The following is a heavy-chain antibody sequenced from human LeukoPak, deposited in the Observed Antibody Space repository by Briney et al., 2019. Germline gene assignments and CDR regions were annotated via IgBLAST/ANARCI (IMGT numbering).Heavy chain of an antibody. D-gene: IGHD4-17*01. CDR2: ISGSGGST. CDR1: GFTFSSYA. Sequence: GRSLRLSCAASGFTFSSYAMSWVRQAPGKGLEWVSAISGSGGSTYYADSVKGRFTISRDNSKNTLYLQMNSLRAEDTAVYYCAKAHLDYGGTHFDYWGQGTLVTVSS. V-gene: IGHV3-23*01. J-gene: IGHJ4*02. CDR3: AKAHLDYGGTHFDY.